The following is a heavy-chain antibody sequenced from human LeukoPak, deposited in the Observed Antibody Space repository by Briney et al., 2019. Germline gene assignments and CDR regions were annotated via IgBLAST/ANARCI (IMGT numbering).Heavy chain of an antibody. D-gene: IGHD6-19*01. CDR2: ISTSGNT. Sequence: SQTLSLTCTVSGGSISSGTYYWSWIRQPAGKGLEWIGRISTSGNTNYNPSLKNRVTIAVDTSKNQFSLNLSSVTAADTAVYYCARGAAVAFDYWGQGTLVTVSS. V-gene: IGHV4-61*02. CDR3: ARGAAVAFDY. CDR1: GGSISSGTYY. J-gene: IGHJ4*02.